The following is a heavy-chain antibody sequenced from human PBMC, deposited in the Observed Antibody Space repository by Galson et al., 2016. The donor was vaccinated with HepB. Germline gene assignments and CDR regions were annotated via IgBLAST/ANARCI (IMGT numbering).Heavy chain of an antibody. D-gene: IGHD6-19*01. CDR3: ARVVDKSPGGWNFVDS. V-gene: IGHV3-33*01. CDR2: IWFATGHQ. Sequence: SLRLSCAASGFTFTTFGIHWVRQAPGKGLEWVAVIWFATGHQYYADSAKGRFTISRDTSNNTLSLQMTGLRVEDTAVYYCARVVDKSPGGWNFVDSWGQGARVAVSS. CDR1: GFTFTTFG. J-gene: IGHJ4*02.